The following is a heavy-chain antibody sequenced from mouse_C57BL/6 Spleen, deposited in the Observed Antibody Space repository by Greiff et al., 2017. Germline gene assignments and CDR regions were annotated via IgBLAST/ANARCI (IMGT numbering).Heavy chain of an antibody. CDR3: ARSDYSNLYFDY. CDR2: IHPNSGST. CDR1: GYTFTSYW. J-gene: IGHJ2*01. D-gene: IGHD2-5*01. Sequence: QVQLKQPGAELVKPGASVKLSCKASGYTFTSYWMHWVKQRPGQGLEWIGMIHPNSGSTNYNEKFKSKATLTVDKSSSTAYMQLSSLTSEDSAVYYCARSDYSNLYFDYWGQGTTLTVSS. V-gene: IGHV1-64*01.